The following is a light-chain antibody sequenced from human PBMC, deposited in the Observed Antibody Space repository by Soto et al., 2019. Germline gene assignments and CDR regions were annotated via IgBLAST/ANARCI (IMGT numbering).Light chain of an antibody. CDR3: CSYAGGGMLA. Sequence: QSALTQPASVSGSPGQSITISCTGTSSDVVSYNLVSWYQQHPGKAPKLLIYEVTKRPSGISNRFSGSKSDNTASLTISGLQAEDEADYHCCSYAGGGMLAFGGGTKLTVL. V-gene: IGLV2-23*02. J-gene: IGLJ2*01. CDR1: SSDVVSYNL. CDR2: EVT.